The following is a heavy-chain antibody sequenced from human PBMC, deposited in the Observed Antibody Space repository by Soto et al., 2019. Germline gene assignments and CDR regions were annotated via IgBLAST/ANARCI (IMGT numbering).Heavy chain of an antibody. V-gene: IGHV1-69*13. CDR3: ARNLPGYSSGLYYFDY. Sequence: SVKVSCKASGGTFSSYAISWVRQAPGQGLEWMGGIIPIFGTANYAQKFQGRVTITADESTSTAYMELSSLRSEDTAVYYCARNLPGYSSGLYYFDYWGQGTLVTVSS. CDR2: IIPIFGTA. CDR1: GGTFSSYA. J-gene: IGHJ4*02. D-gene: IGHD6-19*01.